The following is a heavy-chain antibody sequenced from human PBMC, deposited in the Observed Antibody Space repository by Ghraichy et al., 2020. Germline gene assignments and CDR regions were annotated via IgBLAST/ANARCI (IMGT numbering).Heavy chain of an antibody. J-gene: IGHJ2*01. D-gene: IGHD5-12*01. CDR1: GFTFSSYS. Sequence: GGSLRLSCAASGFTFSSYSMNWVRQAPGKGLDWVSSISSSSSYIYYADSVKVRFTISRDNAKNSLYLQMNSLRAADTAVYYCARLGEASGYDHDWYFDLWGRGTLVTVSS. V-gene: IGHV3-21*01. CDR2: ISSSSSYI. CDR3: ARLGEASGYDHDWYFDL.